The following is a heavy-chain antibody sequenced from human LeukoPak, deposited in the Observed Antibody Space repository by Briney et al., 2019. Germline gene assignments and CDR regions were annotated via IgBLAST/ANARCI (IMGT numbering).Heavy chain of an antibody. V-gene: IGHV4-34*01. D-gene: IGHD6-19*01. Sequence: SSETLSLTCAVYGGSFSGYYWGWIRQPPGKGLGWIGEINHSGSTNYNPSLKSRVTISVDTSKNQFSLKLSSVTAADTAVYYCARHVGYSSGWYGGSGWFDPWGQGTLVTVSS. CDR2: INHSGST. CDR3: ARHVGYSSGWYGGSGWFDP. CDR1: GGSFSGYY. J-gene: IGHJ5*02.